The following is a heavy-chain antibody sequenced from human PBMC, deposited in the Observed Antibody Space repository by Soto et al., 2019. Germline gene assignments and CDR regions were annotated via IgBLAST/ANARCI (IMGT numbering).Heavy chain of an antibody. Sequence: GGSLRLSCAASGFTFGSYAMHWVRQAPGKGLEWVAVISYDGSNKYYADSVKGRFTISRDNSKNTLYLQMNSLRAEDTAVYYCARDPNSGLDYWGQGTLVTVSS. CDR2: ISYDGSNK. J-gene: IGHJ4*02. CDR3: ARDPNSGLDY. CDR1: GFTFGSYA. V-gene: IGHV3-30-3*01. D-gene: IGHD7-27*01.